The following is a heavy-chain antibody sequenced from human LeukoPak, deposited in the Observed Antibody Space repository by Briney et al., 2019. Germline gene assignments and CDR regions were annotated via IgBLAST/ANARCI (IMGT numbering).Heavy chain of an antibody. D-gene: IGHD1-26*01. Sequence: GGSLRLSCAASGFTFDDYGMSWVRQAPGKGLEWVSSISSSSSYIYYADSVKGRFTISRDNAKNSLYLQMNSLRAEDTAVYYCARDVYSGSYSVYDAFDIWGQGTMVTVSS. J-gene: IGHJ3*02. CDR1: GFTFDDYG. CDR2: ISSSSSYI. V-gene: IGHV3-21*01. CDR3: ARDVYSGSYSVYDAFDI.